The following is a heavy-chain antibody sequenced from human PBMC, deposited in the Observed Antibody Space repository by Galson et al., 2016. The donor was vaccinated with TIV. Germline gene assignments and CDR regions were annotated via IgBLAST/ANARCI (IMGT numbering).Heavy chain of an antibody. J-gene: IGHJ6*02. V-gene: IGHV3-66*02. CDR1: GFTVSSNY. CDR3: ARERRYCGDECYLRYYYGMDV. Sequence: LRLSCAVSGFTVSSNYMSWVRQAPGKGLEWVSIIYNDGSTYYADSVKGRFTISRDNSKNTLYLQMHSLRAEDTAVFYCARERRYCGDECYLRYYYGMDVWGQGTTVTVSS. D-gene: IGHD2-21*01. CDR2: IYNDGST.